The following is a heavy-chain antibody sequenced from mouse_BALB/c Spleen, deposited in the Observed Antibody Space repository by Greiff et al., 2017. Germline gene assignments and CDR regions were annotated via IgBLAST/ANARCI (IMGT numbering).Heavy chain of an antibody. CDR2: INPSTGYT. D-gene: IGHD1-1*01. CDR3: AEGSRGGFDY. J-gene: IGHJ2*01. Sequence: QVQLQQSGAELAKPGASVKMSCKASGYTFTSYWMHWVKQRPGQGLEWIGYINPSTGYTEYNQKFKDKATLTADKSSSTAYMQLSSLTSEDSAVYYCAEGSRGGFDYCGQGTTLTVSS. V-gene: IGHV1-7*01. CDR1: GYTFTSYW.